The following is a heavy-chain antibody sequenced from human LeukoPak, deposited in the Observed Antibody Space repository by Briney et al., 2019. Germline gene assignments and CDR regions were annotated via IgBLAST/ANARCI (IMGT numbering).Heavy chain of an antibody. CDR3: ARDPRIAAAVSPYYYYYYYMDV. J-gene: IGHJ6*03. CDR1: GYTFTSYY. V-gene: IGHV1-46*01. Sequence: GASVKVSCKASGYTFTSYYMHWVRQAPGQGLEWMGIINPSGGSTSYAQKFQGRVTMTRDMSTSTVYMDLSSLRSEDTAVYYCARDPRIAAAVSPYYYYYYYMDVWGKGTTVTVSS. CDR2: INPSGGST. D-gene: IGHD6-13*01.